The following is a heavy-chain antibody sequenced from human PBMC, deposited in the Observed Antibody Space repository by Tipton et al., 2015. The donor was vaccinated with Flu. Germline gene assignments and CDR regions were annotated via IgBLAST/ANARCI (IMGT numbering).Heavy chain of an antibody. J-gene: IGHJ4*02. Sequence: TLSLTCTVPGGSMSSYNWAWIRQPAGKGLEWIGSVYYSGSTYCNPSLKSRVTISVDTSKNQSSLKLSSVTAAETAVYYCARETISGGAHWGQGTLVTVSS. V-gene: IGHV4-4*07. CDR3: ARETISGGAH. CDR2: VYYSGST. CDR1: GGSMSSYN. D-gene: IGHD3-3*01.